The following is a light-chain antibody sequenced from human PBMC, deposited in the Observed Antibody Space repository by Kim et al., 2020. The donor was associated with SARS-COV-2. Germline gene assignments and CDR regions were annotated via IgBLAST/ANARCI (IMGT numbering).Light chain of an antibody. Sequence: SPGERATLSCRASQTVSSNYLAWYQQKTGQAPRLLIYGASSRATGIPDRFSGSGSGTDFTITISRLEPEDFAVYYCQQYGSSPLTFGPGTKVDIK. V-gene: IGKV3-20*01. CDR3: QQYGSSPLT. CDR1: QTVSSNY. CDR2: GAS. J-gene: IGKJ3*01.